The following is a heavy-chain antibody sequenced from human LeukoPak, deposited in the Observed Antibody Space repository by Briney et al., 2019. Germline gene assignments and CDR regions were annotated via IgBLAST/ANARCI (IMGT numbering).Heavy chain of an antibody. Sequence: DSVKVSCKASGYTFTSYAISWVRQAPGQGLEWMGWISADNGNTDYAQRFQGRVTMTRDMSTSTVYMELSSLRSEDTAVYYCARMSYYDRRGDNWFGPWGQGTLVIVSS. CDR2: ISADNGNT. CDR3: ARMSYYDRRGDNWFGP. J-gene: IGHJ5*02. CDR1: GYTFTSYA. D-gene: IGHD3-22*01. V-gene: IGHV1-18*01.